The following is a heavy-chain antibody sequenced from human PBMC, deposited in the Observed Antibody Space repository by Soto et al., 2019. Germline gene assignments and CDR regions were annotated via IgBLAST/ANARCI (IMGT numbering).Heavy chain of an antibody. CDR1: GFTFSSYA. CDR3: VKGVYCSGGSCYGGVYYYYMDV. CDR2: ISGSGGST. J-gene: IGHJ6*03. D-gene: IGHD2-15*01. V-gene: IGHV3-23*01. Sequence: GGSLRLSCAASGFTFSSYAMSWVRQAPGKGLEWVSAISGSGGSTYYADSVKGRFTISRDNSKNTLYLQMNSLRAEDTAVYYCVKGVYCSGGSCYGGVYYYYMDVWGKGTTVTVSS.